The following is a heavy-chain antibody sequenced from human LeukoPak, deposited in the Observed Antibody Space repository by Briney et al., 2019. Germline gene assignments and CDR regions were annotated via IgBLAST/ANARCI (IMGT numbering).Heavy chain of an antibody. CDR1: GFTFSSYW. Sequence: GGSLRLSCAASGFTFSSYWMSWVCQAPGKGLEWVANIKQDGSEEYYVDSVKGRFTISRDNAKNSLYLQMNSLRAEDTAVYYCARDLNYGDYNWFDPWGQGTLVTVSS. J-gene: IGHJ5*02. CDR3: ARDLNYGDYNWFDP. D-gene: IGHD4-17*01. V-gene: IGHV3-7*01. CDR2: IKQDGSEE.